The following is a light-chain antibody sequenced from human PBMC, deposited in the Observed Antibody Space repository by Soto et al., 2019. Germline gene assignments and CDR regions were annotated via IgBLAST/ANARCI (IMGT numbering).Light chain of an antibody. CDR1: QSISSW. V-gene: IGKV1-5*01. CDR2: DAS. Sequence: DIQMTQSPSTLSAYVGDRVTITCRASQSISSWLAWYQQKPGKAPKLLIYDASRLESGVPSRFSGSGSGTEFTLTISSLQPDDFATYYCQHYNSYWTFGQGTKV. CDR3: QHYNSYWT. J-gene: IGKJ1*01.